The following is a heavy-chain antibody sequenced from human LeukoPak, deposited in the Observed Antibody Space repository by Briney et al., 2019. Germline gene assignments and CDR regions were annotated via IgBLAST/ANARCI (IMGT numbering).Heavy chain of an antibody. CDR1: GGSISSYY. D-gene: IGHD5-18*01. V-gene: IGHV4-59*01. J-gene: IGHJ6*03. Sequence: SETLSLTCTVSGGSISSYYWSWIRQPPGKGLEWIGYIYYSGSTNYNPSHKGRVTISVDTSKNQFSLKLSSVTAADTAVYYCAREIRGYSYMDVWGKGTTVTISS. CDR2: IYYSGST. CDR3: AREIRGYSYMDV.